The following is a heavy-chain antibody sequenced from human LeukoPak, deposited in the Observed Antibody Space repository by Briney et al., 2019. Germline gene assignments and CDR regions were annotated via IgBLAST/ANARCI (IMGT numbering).Heavy chain of an antibody. Sequence: PSETLSLTCTVSGGSISGYYWSWIRQPPGKGLEWIGYIFYSGSTNYNPSLKSRVTISVDTSKNQFSLKLSSVTAADTAVYYCARLYSSGYSTFDYWGQGTLVTVSS. D-gene: IGHD3-22*01. CDR3: ARLYSSGYSTFDY. V-gene: IGHV4-59*01. CDR1: GGSISGYY. J-gene: IGHJ4*02. CDR2: IFYSGST.